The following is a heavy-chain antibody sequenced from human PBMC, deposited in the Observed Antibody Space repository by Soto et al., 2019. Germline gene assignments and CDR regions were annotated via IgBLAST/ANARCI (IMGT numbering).Heavy chain of an antibody. V-gene: IGHV1-3*01. CDR3: ARVGYSSGWYRGGQFDY. CDR2: INAGKGNT. D-gene: IGHD6-19*01. J-gene: IGHJ4*02. Sequence: GASVKVSCKASGYTFTSYAMHWVRQAPGQRLEWMGRINAGKGNTKYSQKFQGRVTITRDTSASTAYMELSSLRSEDTAVYYCARVGYSSGWYRGGQFDYWGQGTLVTVSS. CDR1: GYTFTSYA.